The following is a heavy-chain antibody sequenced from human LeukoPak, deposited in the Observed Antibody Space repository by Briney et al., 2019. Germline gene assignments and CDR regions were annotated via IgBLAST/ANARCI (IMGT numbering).Heavy chain of an antibody. D-gene: IGHD1-1*01. V-gene: IGHV4-34*01. CDR3: ARRKTGRLYYFVY. CDR1: GGSFSGYY. J-gene: IGHJ4*02. CDR2: INHSGST. Sequence: SETLSLTCAVYGGSFSGYYWSWIRQPPGKGLEWIGEINHSGSTNYNPSLKSRVTISVDTSKNQFSLKLSSVTAADTAVYYCARRKTGRLYYFVYWGQGTLVTVSS.